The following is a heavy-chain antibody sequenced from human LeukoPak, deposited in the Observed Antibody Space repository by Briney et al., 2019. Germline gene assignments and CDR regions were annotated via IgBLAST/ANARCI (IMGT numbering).Heavy chain of an antibody. CDR1: GGSISSSNHY. CDR2: IYKSGST. Sequence: PSETLSLTCTVSGGSISSSNHYWGWIRQPPGKGLEWIGSIYKSGSTYYNPSLKSRVTISVDTSKNQFSLKLSSVTAADTAVYYCARPYYDFWSGYSNWFDPWGQGTLVTVSS. D-gene: IGHD3-3*01. V-gene: IGHV4-39*01. CDR3: ARPYYDFWSGYSNWFDP. J-gene: IGHJ5*02.